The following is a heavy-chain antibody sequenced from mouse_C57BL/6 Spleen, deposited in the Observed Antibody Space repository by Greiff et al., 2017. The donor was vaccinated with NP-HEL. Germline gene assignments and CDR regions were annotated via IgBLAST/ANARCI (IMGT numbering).Heavy chain of an antibody. D-gene: IGHD2-12*01. CDR3: ARGAAYSPPMDY. J-gene: IGHJ4*01. CDR1: GYSITSGYY. Sequence: VQLKESGPGLVKPSQSLSLTCSVTGYSITSGYYWNWIRQFPGNKLEWMGYISYDGSNNYNPSLKNRISITRDTSKNQFFLKLNSVTTEDTATYYCARGAAYSPPMDYWGQGTSVTVSS. V-gene: IGHV3-6*01. CDR2: ISYDGSN.